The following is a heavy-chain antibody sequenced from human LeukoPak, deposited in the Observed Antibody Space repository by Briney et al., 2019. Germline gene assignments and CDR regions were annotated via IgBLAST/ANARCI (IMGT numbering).Heavy chain of an antibody. Sequence: PGESLRLSCAASGFTFSNYGMHWVRQAPGKGLEWVAFIRYDRSNKYYADSVKGRFTISRDNSKSTLYLQMDSLRAEDTAVYYCAKEHTVVTPSPDYWGQGTLVTVSS. CDR3: AKEHTVVTPSPDY. D-gene: IGHD4-23*01. V-gene: IGHV3-30*02. CDR1: GFTFSNYG. CDR2: IRYDRSNK. J-gene: IGHJ4*02.